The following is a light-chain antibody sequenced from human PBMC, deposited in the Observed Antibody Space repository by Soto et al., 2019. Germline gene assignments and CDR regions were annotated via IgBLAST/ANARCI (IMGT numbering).Light chain of an antibody. CDR1: SSNIGSNT. CDR3: ATWDDSLNNVI. J-gene: IGLJ2*01. Sequence: QSVLTQPPSASGSSGQKVSISCSGSSSNIGSNTVNWYQLVPGTAPKLLIYSNDQRPSAVPGRFSGSKSGTSASLTISGLHSEDEADYYCATWDDSLNNVIFGGGTKLTVL. V-gene: IGLV1-44*01. CDR2: SND.